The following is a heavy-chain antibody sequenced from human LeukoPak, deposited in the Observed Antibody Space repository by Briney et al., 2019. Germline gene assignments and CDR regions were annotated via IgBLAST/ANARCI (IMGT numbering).Heavy chain of an antibody. J-gene: IGHJ4*02. CDR3: ARERDDSSCYYLEDY. CDR2: INHSGST. Sequence: SETLSLTCAVSGVSFSGYYWSWIRQPPGKGLDLIGEINHSGSTNYNPSLMSRVTISVGTSKNQFSLKLSSVTAADTAVYYCARERDDSSCYYLEDYWGQGTLVTVSS. CDR1: GVSFSGYY. D-gene: IGHD3-22*01. V-gene: IGHV4-34*01.